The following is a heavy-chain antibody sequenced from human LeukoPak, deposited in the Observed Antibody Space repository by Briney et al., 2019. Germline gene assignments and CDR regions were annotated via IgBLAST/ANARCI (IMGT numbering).Heavy chain of an antibody. CDR3: ARDLAIEYYYDSSGYYPLDY. J-gene: IGHJ4*02. V-gene: IGHV3-30*03. CDR1: GFTFSSYG. Sequence: GGSLRLSCAASGFTFSSYGMHWVRQAPGKGLEWVAVISYDGSNKYYADSVKGRFTISRDNSKNTLYLQMNSLRAEDTAVYYCARDLAIEYYYDSSGYYPLDYWGQGTLVTVSS. D-gene: IGHD3-22*01. CDR2: ISYDGSNK.